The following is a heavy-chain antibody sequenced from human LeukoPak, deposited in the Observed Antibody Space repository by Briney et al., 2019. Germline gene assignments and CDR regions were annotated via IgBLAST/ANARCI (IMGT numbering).Heavy chain of an antibody. CDR2: IYYSGST. CDR1: GGSISSSSYY. Sequence: SETLSLTCTVSGGSISSSSYYWGWIRQPPGKGLEWIGSIYYSGSTYYNPSLKSRVTISVDTSKNQFSLKLSSVTAADTAVYYSASDSSGYYDLDYWGQGTLVTVSS. V-gene: IGHV4-39*01. CDR3: ASDSSGYYDLDY. J-gene: IGHJ4*02. D-gene: IGHD3-22*01.